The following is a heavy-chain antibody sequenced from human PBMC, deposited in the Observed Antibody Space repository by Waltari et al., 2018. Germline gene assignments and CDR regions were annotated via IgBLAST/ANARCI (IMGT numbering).Heavy chain of an antibody. CDR3: ARDNSSSWYFFDY. J-gene: IGHJ4*02. CDR2: IQEDGSEK. Sequence: EVQLVESGGGLIQPGGSLRLSCAASGFTVSSNYMSWVRQAPGKGLEWVANIQEDGSEKNYVDSVKGRFTISRDNAKNSLYLQMNSLRAEDTAVYFCARDNSSSWYFFDYWGQGTVVTVSS. V-gene: IGHV3-7*01. CDR1: GFTVSSNY. D-gene: IGHD6-13*01.